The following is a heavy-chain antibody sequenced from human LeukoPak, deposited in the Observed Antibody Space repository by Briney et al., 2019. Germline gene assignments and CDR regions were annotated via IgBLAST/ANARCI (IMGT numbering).Heavy chain of an antibody. CDR3: AGMVRGKIDY. CDR1: GFTFSSYA. Sequence: SGGSLRLSCAASGFTFSSYAMSWVRHAPGKGLEWVANIKQDGSEKYYVDSVKGRFTISRDNAKNSLYLQMNSLRAEDTAVYYCAGMVRGKIDYWGQGTLVTVSS. D-gene: IGHD3-10*01. CDR2: IKQDGSEK. J-gene: IGHJ4*02. V-gene: IGHV3-7*03.